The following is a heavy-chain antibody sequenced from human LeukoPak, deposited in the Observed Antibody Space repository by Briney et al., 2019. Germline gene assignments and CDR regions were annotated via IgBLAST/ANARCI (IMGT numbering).Heavy chain of an antibody. Sequence: PSETLSLTCTVSSGSISSYYWSWIRQPPGKGLEWIGYIYYSGTTNYNPSLKSRVTISIDTSKNQFSLKLSSVTAADTAVYYCASLPLSSSSWHLDYWGQGTLVIVSS. CDR1: SGSISSYY. D-gene: IGHD6-13*01. V-gene: IGHV4-59*01. J-gene: IGHJ4*02. CDR2: IYYSGTT. CDR3: ASLPLSSSSWHLDY.